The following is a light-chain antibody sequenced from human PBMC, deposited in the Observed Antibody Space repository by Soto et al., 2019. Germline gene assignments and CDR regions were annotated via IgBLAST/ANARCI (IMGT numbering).Light chain of an antibody. J-gene: IGLJ3*02. V-gene: IGLV2-14*01. CDR1: SSDVGGYDY. CDR3: SSYTTTNTWV. CDR2: EVT. Sequence: ALTQPASVSGSPGQSITISCTGTSSDVGGYDYVSWYQQHPDKAPKLMIYEVTNRPSGVSDRFSGSKSGNTASLTISGLQAEDEAHYYCSSYTTTNTWVFGGGTKVTVL.